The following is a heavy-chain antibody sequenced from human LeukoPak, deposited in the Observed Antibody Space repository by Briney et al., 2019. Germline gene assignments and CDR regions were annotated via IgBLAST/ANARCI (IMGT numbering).Heavy chain of an antibody. CDR2: INHSGST. J-gene: IGHJ4*02. CDR3: ASTELRPPYYDYVWGSYRPYYFDY. V-gene: IGHV4-34*01. D-gene: IGHD3-16*02. Sequence: SETLSLTCAVYGGSFSGYYWSWIRQTPGKGLEWIGEINHSGSTNYNPSLKSRVTISVDTSKNQFSLKLSSVTAADTAVYYCASTELRPPYYDYVWGSYRPYYFDYWGQGTLVTVSS. CDR1: GGSFSGYY.